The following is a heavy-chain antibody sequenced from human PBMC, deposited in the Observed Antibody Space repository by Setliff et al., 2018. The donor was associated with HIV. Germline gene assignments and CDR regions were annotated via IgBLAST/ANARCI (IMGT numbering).Heavy chain of an antibody. D-gene: IGHD4-17*01. V-gene: IGHV3-15*01. Sequence: GSLRLSCAASGFTFSKAWMSWVRQAPGKGLEWVGRIKSKTDGVTTDSAAPVKGRFTISRDDSKNILYLQMNSLKTEDTAMYYCTTDPLTYGDSPFDYWGQGTLVTVSS. CDR2: IKSKTDGVTT. J-gene: IGHJ4*02. CDR3: TTDPLTYGDSPFDY. CDR1: GFTFSKAW.